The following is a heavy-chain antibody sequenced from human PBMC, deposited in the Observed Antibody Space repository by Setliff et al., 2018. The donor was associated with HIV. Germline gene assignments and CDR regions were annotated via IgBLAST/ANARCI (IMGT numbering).Heavy chain of an antibody. CDR3: TTGGYDGIIDS. CDR1: GFTFSNAW. Sequence: GGSLRLSCAASGFTFSNAWMTWVRQASGKGLEWVGRVKSKPDGGTTDYAAPVKGRFTISRDDSKNTVHLQMHSLKTEDTGVYYCTTGGYDGIIDSWGHGTLVTVSS. V-gene: IGHV3-15*01. J-gene: IGHJ5*01. D-gene: IGHD5-12*01. CDR2: VKSKPDGGTT.